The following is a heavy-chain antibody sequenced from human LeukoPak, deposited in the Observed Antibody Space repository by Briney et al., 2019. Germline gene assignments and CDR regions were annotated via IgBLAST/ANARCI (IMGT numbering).Heavy chain of an antibody. CDR2: ISPVST. V-gene: IGHV1-46*01. Sequence: ASVKVSCKASGYTLTSYNMHWVRQAPGQALEWMGIISPVSTYYPPQFQGRVTMTRDTSTSTVYMDLSSLRSEDTAVYYCAREPPASCRFDFWGQGFLVTVSS. J-gene: IGHJ4*02. CDR3: AREPPASCRFDF. CDR1: GYTLTSYN.